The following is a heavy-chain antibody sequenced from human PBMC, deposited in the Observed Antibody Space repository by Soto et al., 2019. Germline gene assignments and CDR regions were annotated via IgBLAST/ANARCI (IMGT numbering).Heavy chain of an antibody. D-gene: IGHD5-12*01. V-gene: IGHV4-31*03. J-gene: IGHJ4*02. CDR2: IYYSGST. CDR1: GGSISSGGYY. Sequence: PSETLSLTCTVSGGSISSGGYYWSWIRQHPGKGLEWIGYIYYSGSTYYNPSLKSRVTISVDTSKNQFSLKLSSVTAADTAVYYCARAGYDALGINFDDWGQGTLVTVSS. CDR3: ARAGYDALGINFDD.